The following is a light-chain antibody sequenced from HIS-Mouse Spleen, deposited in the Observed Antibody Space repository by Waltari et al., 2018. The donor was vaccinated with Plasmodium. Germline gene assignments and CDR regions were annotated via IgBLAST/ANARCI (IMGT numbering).Light chain of an antibody. J-gene: IGKJ1*01. CDR2: KAS. CDR3: QQYNSYSWT. V-gene: IGKV1-5*03. Sequence: DIQRTQSPSPLSASDGDRVTITYRTSQRISTRLAWYQQKPGKAPKLLIYKASSLESGVPSMFSGSGSGTEFTLTISSLQPDDFATYYCQQYNSYSWTFGQGTKVEIK. CDR1: QRISTR.